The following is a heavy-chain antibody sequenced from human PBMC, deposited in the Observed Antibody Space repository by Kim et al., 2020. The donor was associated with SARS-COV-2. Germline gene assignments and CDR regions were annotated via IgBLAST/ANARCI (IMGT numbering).Heavy chain of an antibody. J-gene: IGHJ6*02. Sequence: SVKVSCKASGGTFSSYAIIWVRQAPGQGLEWMGGIIPIFGTANYAQKFQGRVTITADESTSTAYMELSSLRSEDTAVYYCARSFGRSGSYYFYYYGMDVWGQGPTRTVSS. CDR3: ARSFGRSGSYYFYYYGMDV. CDR1: GGTFSSYA. V-gene: IGHV1-69*13. CDR2: IIPIFGTA. D-gene: IGHD3-10*01.